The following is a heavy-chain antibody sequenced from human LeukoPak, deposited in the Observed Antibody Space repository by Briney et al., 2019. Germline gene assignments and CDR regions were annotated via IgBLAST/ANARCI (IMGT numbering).Heavy chain of an antibody. Sequence: SVKVSCKASGGTFSSYSISWVRQAPGQGLEWMGGIIPIFDTADYAQKFQGRATITADESTSTAYMELSSLRSEDTAVYYCASPSYYYDSSGYSNFDYWGQGTLVTVSS. J-gene: IGHJ4*02. D-gene: IGHD3-22*01. CDR3: ASPSYYYDSSGYSNFDY. V-gene: IGHV1-69*01. CDR2: IIPIFDTA. CDR1: GGTFSSYS.